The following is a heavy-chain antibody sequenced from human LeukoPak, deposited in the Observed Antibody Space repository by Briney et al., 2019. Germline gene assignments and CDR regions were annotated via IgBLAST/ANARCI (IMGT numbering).Heavy chain of an antibody. D-gene: IGHD2-2*01. CDR3: ARDASDIVVVPAAGNWFDP. CDR2: INPNSGGT. Sequence: ASVKVSCKASGYTFTGYYMHWVRQAPGQGLEWMGWINPNSGGTNYAQKFQGRVTMTRDTSISTPYMELSRLRSDDTAVYYCARDASDIVVVPAAGNWFDPWGQGTLVTVSS. CDR1: GYTFTGYY. J-gene: IGHJ5*02. V-gene: IGHV1-2*02.